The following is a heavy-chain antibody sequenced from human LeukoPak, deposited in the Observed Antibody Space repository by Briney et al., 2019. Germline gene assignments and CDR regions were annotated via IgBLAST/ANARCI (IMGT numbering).Heavy chain of an antibody. CDR3: ARMHYDSSGYYDY. Sequence: SETLSLTCTVSGGSISSSSYYWGWIRQPPGKGLEWIGYIYYSGSTNYNPSLKSRVTISVDTSKNQFSLKLSSVTAADTAVYYCARMHYDSSGYYDYWGQGTLVTVSS. V-gene: IGHV4-61*05. J-gene: IGHJ4*02. CDR1: GGSISSSSYY. D-gene: IGHD3-22*01. CDR2: IYYSGST.